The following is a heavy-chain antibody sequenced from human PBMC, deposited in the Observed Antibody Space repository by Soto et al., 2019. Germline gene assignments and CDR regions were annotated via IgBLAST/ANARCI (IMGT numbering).Heavy chain of an antibody. D-gene: IGHD1-26*01. J-gene: IGHJ4*02. CDR1: GFSVSSSH. V-gene: IGHV3-53*01. CDR3: VRDVELQGFDY. Sequence: GGSLRLSCAASGFSVSSSHMIWVRQAPGKGLEWVSVIYSGGSTYYAVSVKGRFTISRDNSKNTVYLQMKSLRAEDTAVYYCVRDVELQGFDYWGQGTLVTVSS. CDR2: IYSGGST.